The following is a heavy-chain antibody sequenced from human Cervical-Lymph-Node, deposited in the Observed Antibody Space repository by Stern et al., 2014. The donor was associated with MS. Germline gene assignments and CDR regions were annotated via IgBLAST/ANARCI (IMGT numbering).Heavy chain of an antibody. CDR1: RYNFADYA. V-gene: IGHV3-9*01. CDR3: AKDISSGRWEAQYYYGMDV. Sequence: EVQLEESGGGLEQPGRSLRLSCAASRYNFADYAMPWVRQAPGRGLEWVSSISWSSGSMEYAVSEKSRFTISRDNAKNSLYLQMDSLRVEDTAIYYCAKDISSGRWEAQYYYGMDVWGQGTTVTVSS. J-gene: IGHJ6*02. CDR2: ISWSSGSM. D-gene: IGHD6-19*01.